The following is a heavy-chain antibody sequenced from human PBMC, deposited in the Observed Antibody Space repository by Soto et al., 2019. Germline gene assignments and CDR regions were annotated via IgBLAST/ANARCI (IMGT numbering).Heavy chain of an antibody. D-gene: IGHD6-13*01. CDR3: ARGPSSSSWYRPNWFDP. J-gene: IGHJ5*02. V-gene: IGHV1-18*01. CDR2: ISAYNGNT. CDR1: GYTFTSYG. Sequence: ASVKVSCKASGYTFTSYGISWVRQAPGQGLEWMGWISAYNGNTNYAQKLQGRVTMTTDTSTSTAYMELRSLRSDDTAVYYCARGPSSSSWYRPNWFDPWGQGALVTVSS.